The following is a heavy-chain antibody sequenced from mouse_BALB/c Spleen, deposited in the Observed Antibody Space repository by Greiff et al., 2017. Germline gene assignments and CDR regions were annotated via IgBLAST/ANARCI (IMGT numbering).Heavy chain of an antibody. J-gene: IGHJ4*01. Sequence: QVQLKESGPGLVAPSQSLSITCTVSGFSLTSYDISWIRQPPGKGLEWLGVIWTGGGTNYNSAFMSRLSISKDNSKSQVFLKMNSLQTDDTAIYYCVRDGSSAMDYWGQGTSVTVSS. CDR2: IWTGGGT. D-gene: IGHD1-1*01. CDR1: GFSLTSYD. CDR3: VRDGSSAMDY. V-gene: IGHV2-9-2*01.